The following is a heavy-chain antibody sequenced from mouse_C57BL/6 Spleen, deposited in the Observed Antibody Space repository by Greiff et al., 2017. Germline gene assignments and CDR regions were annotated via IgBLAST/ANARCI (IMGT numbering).Heavy chain of an antibody. CDR1: GFTFSSYT. J-gene: IGHJ4*01. V-gene: IGHV5-9*01. Sequence: DVMLVESGGGLVKPGGSLKLSCAASGFTFSSYTMSWVRQTPEKRLEWVATISGGGGNTYYPDSVKGRFTISRDNAKNTLYLQMSSLRSEDTALYYCAREDNAMDYWGQGTSVTVSS. CDR3: AREDNAMDY. CDR2: ISGGGGNT.